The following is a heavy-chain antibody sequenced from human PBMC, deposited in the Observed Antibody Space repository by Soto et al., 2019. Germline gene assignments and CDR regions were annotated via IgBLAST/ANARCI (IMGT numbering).Heavy chain of an antibody. J-gene: IGHJ4*02. Sequence: GGSLRLSCAASGFTFSSYGMHWVRQAPGKGLEWVAIIWHDGSNEDYGDSVKGRFTISRDNFKNTLYLQMNNLRAEDTAVYYCATEDCGRGNYPFEYWGQGTLVTVSS. CDR2: IWHDGSNE. D-gene: IGHD3-3*01. V-gene: IGHV3-33*01. CDR3: ATEDCGRGNYPFEY. CDR1: GFTFSSYG.